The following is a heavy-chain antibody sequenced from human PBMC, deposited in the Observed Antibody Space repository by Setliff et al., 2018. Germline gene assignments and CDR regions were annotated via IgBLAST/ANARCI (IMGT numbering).Heavy chain of an antibody. J-gene: IGHJ5*02. CDR2: VSYDGSNK. CDR1: GFTFNDYG. V-gene: IGHV3-33*01. D-gene: IGHD3-10*01. Sequence: GGSLRLSCKTSGFTFNDYGIQWVRQAPGKGLEWVAVVSYDGSNKWYADSVKGRFTISRDNAKSSLYLQMNSLRAEDTAVYYCARDLIRGAPNWFDPWGQGTLVTVSS. CDR3: ARDLIRGAPNWFDP.